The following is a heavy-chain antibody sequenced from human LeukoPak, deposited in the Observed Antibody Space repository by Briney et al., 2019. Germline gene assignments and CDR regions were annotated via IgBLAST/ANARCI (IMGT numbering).Heavy chain of an antibody. CDR1: GFTFSSYA. D-gene: IGHD2-15*01. J-gene: IGHJ4*02. CDR2: ISYDGSNK. CDR3: ARDGWDY. V-gene: IGHV3-30-3*01. Sequence: GGSLRLSCAASGFTFSSYAMHWVRQAPGKGLEWVAVISYDGSNKYYADSVKGRFTISRDNSRNTLYLQMNSLRAEDTAVYYRARDGWDYWGQGTLVTVSS.